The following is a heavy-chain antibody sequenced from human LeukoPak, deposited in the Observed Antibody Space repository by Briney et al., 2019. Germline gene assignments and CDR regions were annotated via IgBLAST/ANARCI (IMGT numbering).Heavy chain of an antibody. CDR2: INHSGST. Sequence: SETLSLTCAVYGGSFSGYYWSWTRQPPGKGLEWIGEINHSGSTNYNPSLKSRVTISVDTSKNQFSLKLSSVTAADTAVYYCARRPYYYDSSGYYSFDYWGQGTLVTVSS. V-gene: IGHV4-34*01. CDR1: GGSFSGYY. J-gene: IGHJ4*02. D-gene: IGHD3-22*01. CDR3: ARRPYYYDSSGYYSFDY.